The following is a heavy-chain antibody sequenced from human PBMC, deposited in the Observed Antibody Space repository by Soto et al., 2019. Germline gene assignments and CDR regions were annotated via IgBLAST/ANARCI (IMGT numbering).Heavy chain of an antibody. CDR3: ASLAPAAGRAAPYY. CDR1: GYSFTSYW. CDR2: IXPXXSXT. V-gene: IGHV5-51*01. Sequence: GESLTISCKGSGYSFTSYWIARVRQMPGKRLEWMGIIXPXXSXTXXXPXXXGQVTISADKSISTAYLQWSSLKASDTAMYYCASLAPAAGRAAPYYWGQGTLVTVSS. J-gene: IGHJ4*02. D-gene: IGHD6-13*01.